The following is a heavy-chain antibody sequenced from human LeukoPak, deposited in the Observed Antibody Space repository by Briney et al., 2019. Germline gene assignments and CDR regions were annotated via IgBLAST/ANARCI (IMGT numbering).Heavy chain of an antibody. CDR1: GGSISSYY. V-gene: IGHV3-66*01. Sequence: ETLSLTCTVAGGSISSYYWSWVRQAPGKGLEWVSVIYSGGSTYYADSVKGRFTISRDNSKNTLYLQMNSLRAEDTAVYYCARVGSGSYYGAFDIWGQGTMVTVSS. D-gene: IGHD1-26*01. CDR3: ARVGSGSYYGAFDI. J-gene: IGHJ3*02. CDR2: IYSGGST.